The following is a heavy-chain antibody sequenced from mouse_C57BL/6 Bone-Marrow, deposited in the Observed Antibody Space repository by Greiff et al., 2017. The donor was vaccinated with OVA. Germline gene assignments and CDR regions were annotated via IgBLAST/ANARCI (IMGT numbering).Heavy chain of an antibody. Sequence: EVQLQQSGPELVKPGASVKIPCKASGYTFTDYNMDWVKQSHGKSLEWIGDINPNNGGTIYNQKFKGKATLTVDKSSSTAYMELRSLTSEDTAVYYCARSTMVTTFGFYFDYWGQGTTLTVSS. CDR2: INPNNGGT. CDR3: ARSTMVTTFGFYFDY. J-gene: IGHJ2*01. V-gene: IGHV1-18*01. CDR1: GYTFTDYN. D-gene: IGHD2-2*01.